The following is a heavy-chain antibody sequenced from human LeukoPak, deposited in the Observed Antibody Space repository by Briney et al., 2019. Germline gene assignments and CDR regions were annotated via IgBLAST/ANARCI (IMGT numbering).Heavy chain of an antibody. D-gene: IGHD1-26*01. J-gene: IGHJ6*03. CDR2: IKQDGSEK. CDR1: GFTVSSNY. Sequence: PGGSLRLSCAASGFTVSSNYMSWVRQAPGKGLEWVANIKQDGSEKYYVDSVKGRFTISRDNAKNSLYLQMNSLRAEDTAVYYCARANRGYSGRYYYMDVWGKGTTVTVSS. V-gene: IGHV3-7*01. CDR3: ARANRGYSGRYYYMDV.